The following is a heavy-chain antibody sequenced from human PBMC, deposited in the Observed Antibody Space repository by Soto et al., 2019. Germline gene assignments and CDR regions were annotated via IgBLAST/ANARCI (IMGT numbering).Heavy chain of an antibody. V-gene: IGHV1-18*01. CDR1: GYSFVSYD. CDR3: ARKVLSRSWLDP. J-gene: IGHJ5*02. CDR2: ISGYDGHT. Sequence: QVQLVQSGTEVKKPGASVKVSCKASGYSFVSYDISWVRQAPGQGLEWMGWISGYDGHTRYALKFQDRVTMTSDTSTSTVYMELRSLTLDDTAVYYSARKVLSRSWLDPWGERTLVTVSS.